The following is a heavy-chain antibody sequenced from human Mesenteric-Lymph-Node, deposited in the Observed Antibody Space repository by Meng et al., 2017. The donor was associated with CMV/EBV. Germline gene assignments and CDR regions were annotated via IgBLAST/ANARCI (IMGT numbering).Heavy chain of an antibody. CDR2: ISWNSGSI. CDR1: GFTFDDYA. Sequence: GGSLRLSCAASGFTFDDYAMHWVRQAPGKGLEWVSGISWNSGSIGYADSVKGRFTISRDNAKNSLYLQMNSLRAEDTALYYCAKDRGAGVGATHSHAFDIWGQGTMVTVSS. CDR3: AKDRGAGVGATHSHAFDI. D-gene: IGHD1-26*01. J-gene: IGHJ3*02. V-gene: IGHV3-9*01.